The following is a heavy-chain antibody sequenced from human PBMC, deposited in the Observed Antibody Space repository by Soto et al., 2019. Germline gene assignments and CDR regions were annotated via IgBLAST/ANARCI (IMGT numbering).Heavy chain of an antibody. CDR1: GGSISSSSSY. CDR3: ARGTYCGGDCYFGNYFDY. D-gene: IGHD2-21*02. CDR2: IYYSGST. J-gene: IGHJ4*02. Sequence: SETLSLTCTVSGGSISSSSSYWGWIRQPPGKGLEWIGYIYYSGSTNYNPSLKSRVTISVDTSKNQFSLKLSSVTAADTAVYYCARGTYCGGDCYFGNYFDYWGQGTLVTVSS. V-gene: IGHV4-39*01.